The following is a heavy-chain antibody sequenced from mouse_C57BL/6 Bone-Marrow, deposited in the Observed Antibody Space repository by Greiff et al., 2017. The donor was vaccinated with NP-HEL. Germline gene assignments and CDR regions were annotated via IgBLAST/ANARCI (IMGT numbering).Heavy chain of an antibody. D-gene: IGHD1-1*01. J-gene: IGHJ3*01. CDR2: INPCSGFT. Sequence: QVQLQQSGADLIRPGSSVKMSCKASGYTFTCYSMHWVNQRPGQGLDWIGYINPCSGFTTYNQKFKYKATLTADKSSSTSYMQLSILTSEDSAVYYCARCVGITEVAATEGFAYWGQGTLVTVS. CDR1: GYTFTCYS. V-gene: IGHV1-4*01. CDR3: ARCVGITEVAATEGFAY.